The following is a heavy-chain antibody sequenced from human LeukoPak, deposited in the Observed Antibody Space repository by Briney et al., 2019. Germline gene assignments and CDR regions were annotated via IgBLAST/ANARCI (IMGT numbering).Heavy chain of an antibody. D-gene: IGHD1-26*01. J-gene: IGHJ4*02. V-gene: IGHV1-69*06. CDR1: GGTFSSYA. CDR3: AREVMGGYYPYFDY. Sequence: SVKVSCKASGGTFSSYAISWVRQAPGQGLEWMGGIIPIFGTANYAQKFQGRVTIIADKSTSTAYMELSSLRSEDTAVYYCAREVMGGYYPYFDYWGQGTLVTVSS. CDR2: IIPIFGTA.